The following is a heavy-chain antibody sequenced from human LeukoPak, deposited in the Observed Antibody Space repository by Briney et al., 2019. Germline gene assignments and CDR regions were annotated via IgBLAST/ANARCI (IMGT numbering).Heavy chain of an antibody. Sequence: GGSLRLSCAASGFTFSSYAMSWVRQAPGKGLEWVSAISGSGGSTYYADSVKGRFTISRDNSKNTLYLQVSSLRAEDTAVYYCAKSSCSSTSCYADYWGQGTLVTVSS. D-gene: IGHD2-2*01. J-gene: IGHJ4*02. V-gene: IGHV3-23*01. CDR1: GFTFSSYA. CDR3: AKSSCSSTSCYADY. CDR2: ISGSGGST.